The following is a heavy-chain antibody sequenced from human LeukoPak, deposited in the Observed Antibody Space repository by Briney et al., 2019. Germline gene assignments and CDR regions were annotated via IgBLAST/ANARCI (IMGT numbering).Heavy chain of an antibody. CDR1: GFIFSNYI. D-gene: IGHD4/OR15-4a*01. CDR3: AREVVRPYCAFDI. CDR2: IDSSSTYM. V-gene: IGHV3-21*04. J-gene: IGHJ4*02. Sequence: GGSLRLSCATSGFIFSNYIMNWVRQAPGKGLEWVSSIDSSSTYMYYADSVKGRFSISRDNAKNSLYLQMNSLRAEDTAVYYCAREVVRPYCAFDIWGQGTLVTVSS.